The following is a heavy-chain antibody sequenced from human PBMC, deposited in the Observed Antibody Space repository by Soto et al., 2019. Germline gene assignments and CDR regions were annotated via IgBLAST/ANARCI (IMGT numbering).Heavy chain of an antibody. CDR3: ARQRRGTWYYFDH. D-gene: IGHD3-16*01. Sequence: QVPLVQSGAEVKKPGASVKVSCKTSGYTFTTYDINWVRQTPGQGLEWMGWINPNADKTGFAQRFQGRVTMTKDTSINTVFMELNNLRSEDTAVYYCARQRRGTWYYFDHWGQGTLVTVSS. CDR2: INPNADKT. V-gene: IGHV1-8*01. J-gene: IGHJ4*02. CDR1: GYTFTTYD.